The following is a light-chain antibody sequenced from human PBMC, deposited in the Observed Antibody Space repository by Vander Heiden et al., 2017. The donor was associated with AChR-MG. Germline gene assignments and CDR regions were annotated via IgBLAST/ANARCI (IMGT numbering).Light chain of an antibody. CDR3: HQVLYYPLT. V-gene: IGKV1-9*01. CDR1: LSISSS. CDR2: GAS. Sequence: DIQLTQSPSLLAASVGHRVTIMFRASLSISSSLGLYQNKPGTPPNLLLYGASTVQGGVPSRFSGSASATEFTLTISSLHPEDFATYYCHQVLYYPLTFGGGTKVEIK. J-gene: IGKJ4*01.